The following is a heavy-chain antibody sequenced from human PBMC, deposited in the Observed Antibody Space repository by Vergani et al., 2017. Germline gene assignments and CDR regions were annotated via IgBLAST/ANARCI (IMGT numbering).Heavy chain of an antibody. CDR2: IRSDESRR. CDR1: GFTFNSYG. J-gene: IGHJ4*02. D-gene: IGHD2-15*01. CDR3: AKEGGGYCSGGTCYPEY. Sequence: VHLLESGGGLIQPGGSLRISCAASGFTFNSYGMHWVRQAPGKGLEWVASIRSDESRRYYGDSMEGPFTISRDNSKNTLYLQMKSLRPEDTAVYYCAKEGGGYCSGGTCYPEYWGQGTLVIVSS. V-gene: IGHV3-30*02.